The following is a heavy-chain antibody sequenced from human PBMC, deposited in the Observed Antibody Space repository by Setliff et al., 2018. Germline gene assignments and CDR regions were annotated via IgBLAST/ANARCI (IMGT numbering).Heavy chain of an antibody. J-gene: IGHJ1*01. CDR1: GGTFSSYA. V-gene: IGHV1-69*13. CDR2: IIPIFGTA. Sequence: SVKVSCKASGGTFSSYAISWVRQAAGQGLEWMGGIIPIFGTANYAQKFQGRVTMTADESTSTAYMELSSLRSEDTDVYYCARAAGSLTPEEYYQHWGQGTLVTVSS. CDR3: ARAAGSLTPEEYYQH. D-gene: IGHD6-25*01.